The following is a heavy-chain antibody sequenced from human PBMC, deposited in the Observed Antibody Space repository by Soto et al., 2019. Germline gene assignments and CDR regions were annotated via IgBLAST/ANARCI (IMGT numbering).Heavy chain of an antibody. V-gene: IGHV2-70*01. CDR3: ARTIRDIITMVRGGYYYYGMDV. Sequence: SGPTLVNPTQTLTLTCTFSGFSLSTSGMCVSWIRQPPGKALEWLALIDWDDDKYYSTSLKTRLTISKDTSKNQVVLTMTNMDPVDTATYYCARTIRDIITMVRGGYYYYGMDVWGQGTTVTVSS. CDR2: IDWDDDK. J-gene: IGHJ6*02. CDR1: GFSLSTSGMC. D-gene: IGHD3-10*01.